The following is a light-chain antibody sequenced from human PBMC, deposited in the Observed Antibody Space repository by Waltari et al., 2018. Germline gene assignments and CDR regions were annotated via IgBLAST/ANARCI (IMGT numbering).Light chain of an antibody. Sequence: DIQLTQSPSFLSASVGDRVTIPCRASQGISSYLVWYQQKPGKAPKVLISAASTLQSGVPSRFSGSGSGTDFTLTISSLQPEDFATYYCQQSYTTPYTFGQGTMLEIK. CDR2: AAS. V-gene: IGKV1-39*01. CDR1: QGISSY. J-gene: IGKJ2*01. CDR3: QQSYTTPYT.